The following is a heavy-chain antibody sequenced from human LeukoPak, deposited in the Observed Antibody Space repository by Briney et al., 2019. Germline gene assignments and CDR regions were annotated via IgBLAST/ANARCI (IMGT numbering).Heavy chain of an antibody. D-gene: IGHD6-13*01. J-gene: IGHJ4*02. CDR3: ARALAGPFDY. CDR1: GYTFTGYH. V-gene: IGHV1-2*02. CDR2: INPNSGDT. Sequence: ASVKVSSMDPGYTFTGYHIHWVRQAPGQGLEWMGWINPNSGDTNYAQKFLGRVTMTRDTSISTAYMEVTMLRSDDTAVYFCARALAGPFDYWGEPTLVTVSS.